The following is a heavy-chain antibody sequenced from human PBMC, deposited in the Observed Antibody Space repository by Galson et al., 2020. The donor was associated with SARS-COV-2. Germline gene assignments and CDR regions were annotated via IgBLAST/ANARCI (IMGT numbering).Heavy chain of an antibody. CDR2: VSHSGDT. D-gene: IGHD2-15*01. V-gene: IGHV4-34*01. J-gene: IGHJ4*02. CDR1: AGSFSDHC. CDR3: AGNPVVSRTFDS. Sequence: SETLSLTCAVYAGSFSDHCWSWVRQPPGKGLEWIADVSHSGDTSYSPSLKGRVTMSVDTSTNQFSLKLTSVTAADAAIYYCAGNPVVSRTFDSWGQGTHVTVSS.